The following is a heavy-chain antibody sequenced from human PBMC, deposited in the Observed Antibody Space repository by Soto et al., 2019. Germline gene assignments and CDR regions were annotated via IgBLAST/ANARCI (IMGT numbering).Heavy chain of an antibody. Sequence: ASVKVSCRASGYTFTGYYRHWVRQAAGQGLEWMGWINPNSGGTNSAQNFQGRVTMTRDTSISTAYMELSRLTSDHTAVYYCARGGDSSLSESDFCGQGTLVSVS. J-gene: IGHJ4*02. CDR1: GYTFTGYY. CDR2: INPNSGGT. D-gene: IGHD6-13*01. V-gene: IGHV1-2*02. CDR3: ARGGDSSLSESDF.